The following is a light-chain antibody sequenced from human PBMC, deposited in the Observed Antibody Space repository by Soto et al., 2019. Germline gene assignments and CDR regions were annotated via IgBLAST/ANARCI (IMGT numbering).Light chain of an antibody. CDR3: QQYNTYSSLT. CDR2: DAS. CDR1: QRISSW. V-gene: IGKV1-5*01. Sequence: DIQMTQSPSTLSASVGDRATITCRASQRISSWLAWYQQKLGRAPRLLIYDASSLESGVPSRFSGSGYGTEFTLTISSLQPDDFATYYCQQYNTYSSLTFGGGTKVEIK. J-gene: IGKJ4*01.